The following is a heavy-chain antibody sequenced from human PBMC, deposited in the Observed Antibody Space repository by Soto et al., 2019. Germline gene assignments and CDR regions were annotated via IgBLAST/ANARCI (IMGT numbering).Heavy chain of an antibody. CDR1: GGSISGNGYY. CDR2: ISYSGRT. Sequence: QVQLQESGPGLVKPSQTLSLTCAVSGGSISGNGYYWNWIRQHPGKGLEWIGYISYSGRTFYSPSLKSRVTTSLDTSKTQFYLKLSSVTAADTAIYYCARGSIFGVVLNAFDIWGQGTMVAVSS. CDR3: ARGSIFGVVLNAFDI. D-gene: IGHD3-3*01. V-gene: IGHV4-31*11. J-gene: IGHJ3*02.